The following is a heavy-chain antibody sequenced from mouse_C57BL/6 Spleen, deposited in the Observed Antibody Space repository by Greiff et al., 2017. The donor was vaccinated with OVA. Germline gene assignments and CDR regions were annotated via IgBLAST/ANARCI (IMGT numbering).Heavy chain of an antibody. CDR3: ARTAYGSSYGWYFDV. CDR1: GYTFTSYW. J-gene: IGHJ1*03. CDR2: IHPNSGST. V-gene: IGHV1-64*01. D-gene: IGHD1-1*01. Sequence: QVQLQQSGAELVKPGASVKLSCKASGYTFTSYWMHWVKQRPGQGLEWIGMIHPNSGSTNYNEKFKSKATLTVDKSSSTAYMQLSSLTSEDSAVYYCARTAYGSSYGWYFDVWGTGTTVTVSS.